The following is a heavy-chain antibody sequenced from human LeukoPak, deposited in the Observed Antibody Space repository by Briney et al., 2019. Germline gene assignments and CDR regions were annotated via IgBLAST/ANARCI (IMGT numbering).Heavy chain of an antibody. Sequence: GGSLRLSCAASGFIFTDYGMHWVRQAPGKGLEWVSGISWNSGSIGYADSVKGRFTISRGNAKNSLYLQMNSLRAEDMALYYCAKDISRDYDSSGYNWFDPWGQGTLVTVSS. CDR2: ISWNSGSI. CDR1: GFIFTDYG. V-gene: IGHV3-9*03. J-gene: IGHJ5*02. CDR3: AKDISRDYDSSGYNWFDP. D-gene: IGHD3-22*01.